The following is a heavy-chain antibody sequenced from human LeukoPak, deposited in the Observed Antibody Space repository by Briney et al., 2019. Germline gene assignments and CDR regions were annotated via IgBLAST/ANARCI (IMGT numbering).Heavy chain of an antibody. D-gene: IGHD3-10*01. V-gene: IGHV4-39*02. CDR3: ARDLVYYGSGSYYPEYYFDY. CDR2: SYYSGSS. J-gene: IGHJ4*02. CDR1: GCSISSSSYY. Sequence: SETLSLTCTVSGCSISSSSYYWGWIRQPPGKGLEWVGSSYYSGSSYYNPSLKSRVTISVDTSKNQFSLKLSSVTAADTAVYYCARDLVYYGSGSYYPEYYFDYWGQGTLVTVSS.